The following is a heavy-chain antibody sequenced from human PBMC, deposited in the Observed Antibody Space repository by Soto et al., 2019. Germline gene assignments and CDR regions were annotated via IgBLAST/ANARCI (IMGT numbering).Heavy chain of an antibody. CDR1: GYSFTSYW. D-gene: IGHD1-7*01. CDR2: IDPSDSYT. Sequence: GESLKISCKGSGYSFTSYWISWVRQMPGKGLEWMGRIDPSDSYTNYSPSFQGHVTISADRSISTAYLQWSSLKASDTAMYYCARHWYSWNYKNWFDPWGQGTLVTVSS. J-gene: IGHJ5*02. CDR3: ARHWYSWNYKNWFDP. V-gene: IGHV5-10-1*01.